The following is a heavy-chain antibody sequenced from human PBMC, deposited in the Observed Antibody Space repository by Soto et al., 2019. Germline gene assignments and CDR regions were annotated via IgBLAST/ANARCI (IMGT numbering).Heavy chain of an antibody. CDR1: GNTVPNYA. CDR2: INAGNGNT. V-gene: IGHV1-3*01. CDR3: ARDLPPVDY. J-gene: IGHJ4*02. Sequence: ASVKVSCKASGNTVPNYAIHWVRQAPGQRLEWMGWINAGNGNTKYSQKFQGRVTITRDTSASTAYMELSSLRSEDTAVYYCARDLPPVDYWAKGTLVTLSS.